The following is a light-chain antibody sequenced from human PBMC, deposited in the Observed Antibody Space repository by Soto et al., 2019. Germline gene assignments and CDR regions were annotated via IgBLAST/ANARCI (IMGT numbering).Light chain of an antibody. J-gene: IGKJ3*01. V-gene: IGKV3-20*01. CDR1: QSVSSSY. CDR3: QQYAH. Sequence: ETVFTQSPGTLSLSPGERAPLSCRASQSVSSSYLAWYQQKPGQAPRLPIYGASSRATGIPDRFSGSGSGTDFTLTISRLEPEDFAMYYSQQYAHFGPGTKVDIK. CDR2: GAS.